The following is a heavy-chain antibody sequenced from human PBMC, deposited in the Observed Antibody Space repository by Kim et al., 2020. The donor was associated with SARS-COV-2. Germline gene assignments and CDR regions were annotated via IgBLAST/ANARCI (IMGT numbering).Heavy chain of an antibody. CDR3: ARSIAAAGRRAFDI. V-gene: IGHV4-34*01. J-gene: IGHJ3*02. Sequence: NPSLKSAVTRSLDTSKNQCSLRLGSVTAADTAVYDCARSIAAAGRRAFDIWGQGTMVTVSS. D-gene: IGHD6-13*01.